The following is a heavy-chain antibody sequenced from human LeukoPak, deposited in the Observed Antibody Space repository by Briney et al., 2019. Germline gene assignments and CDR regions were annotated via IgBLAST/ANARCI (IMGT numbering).Heavy chain of an antibody. V-gene: IGHV3-48*03. CDR2: ISSGASTI. Sequence: GSLRLSCAASGFTFSTYEMNWVRQAPGKGLEWVSYISSGASTIYYADSVKGRFTISRDNSKNTPYLQMNSLRAEDTAVYYCARGGDYLDYWGQGTLVTVSS. D-gene: IGHD4-17*01. CDR3: ARGGDYLDY. J-gene: IGHJ4*02. CDR1: GFTFSTYE.